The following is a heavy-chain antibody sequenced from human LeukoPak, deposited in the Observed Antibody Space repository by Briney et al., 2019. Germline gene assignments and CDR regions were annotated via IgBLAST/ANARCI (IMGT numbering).Heavy chain of an antibody. Sequence: GGSLRLSCAASGFTFSGYWMHWVRQVPEKGLVLVSRIDNGGSGTTYADSVKGRFTVSRDNAKSSLYLQMNSLRAEDTAVYYCARGVDQPGTYYDFWSGCGPYYMDVWGKGTTVTVSS. J-gene: IGHJ6*03. D-gene: IGHD3-3*01. CDR1: GFTFSGYW. V-gene: IGHV3-74*01. CDR3: ARGVDQPGTYYDFWSGCGPYYMDV. CDR2: IDNGGSGT.